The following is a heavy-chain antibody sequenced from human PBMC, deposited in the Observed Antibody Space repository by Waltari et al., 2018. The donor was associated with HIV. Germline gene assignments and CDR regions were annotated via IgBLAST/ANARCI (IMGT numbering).Heavy chain of an antibody. V-gene: IGHV3-23*04. Sequence: EGELVASGGGLVLPGGSLRLSCAGTGFIFGDYAMIWVRQAPGKGLEWVSSTGGAGDDAYYADSVKGRFTISRDHSKKTLHLQMNSLRAEDTAVYYCAKDHFARNSLWDAFDIWGQGTMVTVSS. CDR2: TGGAGDDA. CDR1: GFIFGDYA. D-gene: IGHD2-21*01. J-gene: IGHJ3*02. CDR3: AKDHFARNSLWDAFDI.